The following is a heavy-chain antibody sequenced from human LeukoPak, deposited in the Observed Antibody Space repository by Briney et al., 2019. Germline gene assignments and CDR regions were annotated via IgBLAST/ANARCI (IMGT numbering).Heavy chain of an antibody. CDR2: IYYSGST. V-gene: IGHV4-59*01. Sequence: SETLSLTCTVSGGSISSYYWSWIRQPPGKGLEWIGYIYYSGSTNYNPSLKSRVTISVDTSKNQFSLKLSSVTAADTAVYYCGRTSPRYGGFDCWGQGTLVTVPS. CDR1: GGSISSYY. CDR3: GRTSPRYGGFDC. J-gene: IGHJ4*02. D-gene: IGHD4-23*01.